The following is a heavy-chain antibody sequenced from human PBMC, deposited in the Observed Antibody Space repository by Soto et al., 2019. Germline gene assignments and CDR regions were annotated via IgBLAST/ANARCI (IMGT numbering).Heavy chain of an antibody. CDR2: IHSSGTT. CDR1: GASISVYY. V-gene: IGHV4-59*01. D-gene: IGHD3-22*01. Sequence: SETLSLTCAVSGASISVYYWNWIRQPPGKGLEWIGYIHSSGTTNYNPSLKSRVTISLDTSKSQFSVRLSSVTAADTAVYYCARLYYYETRRYFDYWGQGALVTVSS. J-gene: IGHJ4*02. CDR3: ARLYYYETRRYFDY.